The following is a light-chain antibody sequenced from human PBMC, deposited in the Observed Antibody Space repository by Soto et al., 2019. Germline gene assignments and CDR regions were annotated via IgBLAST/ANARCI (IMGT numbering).Light chain of an antibody. J-gene: IGKJ5*01. CDR3: QHYSSYPIT. Sequence: DIQMTQSPSTLSASVGDRVTITCRASQSISPWLAWYQQKPGKAPKLLIYKASSLESGVPSRFSGSGSGTEFTLTISSLQPEELATYYCQHYSSYPITFGQGTRLEIK. CDR1: QSISPW. V-gene: IGKV1-5*03. CDR2: KAS.